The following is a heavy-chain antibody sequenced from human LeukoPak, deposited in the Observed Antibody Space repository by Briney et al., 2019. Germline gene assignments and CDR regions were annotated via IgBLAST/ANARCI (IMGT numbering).Heavy chain of an antibody. CDR1: GYSFTSYW. V-gene: IGHV5-51*01. CDR2: IYPGDSDT. J-gene: IGHJ3*02. D-gene: IGHD2-2*01. Sequence: GESLQISCKGSGYSFTSYWIGWVRQMPGKGLEWMGIIYPGDSDTRYSPSFQGQVTISADKSISTAYLQWSSLKASDTAMYCCARPLTASTTRSFDIWGQGTMVTVSS. CDR3: ARPLTASTTRSFDI.